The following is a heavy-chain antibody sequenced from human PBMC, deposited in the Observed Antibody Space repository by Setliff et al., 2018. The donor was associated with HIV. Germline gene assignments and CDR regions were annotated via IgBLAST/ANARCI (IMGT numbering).Heavy chain of an antibody. D-gene: IGHD3-22*01. V-gene: IGHV3-64*02. Sequence: VGSLRLSCAASGFTFSSYAMHWVRQAPGKGLEYVSAISSNGGSTYYADSVKGRFTISRDNSKNTLYLQMGSLRAEDMAVYYCARPDSSGYYSTDAFDIWGQGTMVTVSS. CDR2: ISSNGGST. CDR1: GFTFSSYA. CDR3: ARPDSSGYYSTDAFDI. J-gene: IGHJ3*02.